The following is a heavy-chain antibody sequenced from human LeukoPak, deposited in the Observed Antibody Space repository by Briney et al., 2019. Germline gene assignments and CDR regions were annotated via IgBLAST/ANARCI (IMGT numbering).Heavy chain of an antibody. J-gene: IGHJ5*02. CDR1: AGSFSGYY. Sequence: SETLSLICAVFAGSFSGYYWTWIRQPPGKGLESIGEIHHSGSTNYNPSLKSRVTISVDTSKNQFSLKLTSVTAADTAVYYCARGDGGTYHWGQGTLVTVSS. D-gene: IGHD3-16*01. CDR2: IHHSGST. CDR3: ARGDGGTYH. V-gene: IGHV4-34*01.